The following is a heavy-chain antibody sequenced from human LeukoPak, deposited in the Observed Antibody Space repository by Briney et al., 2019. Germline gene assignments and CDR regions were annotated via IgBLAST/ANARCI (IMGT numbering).Heavy chain of an antibody. Sequence: GGSLTLSCAASGFTFSSYWMSWVRQAPGKGLERVANIKQYGSEKYYVDSVKGRFTISRDNAKNSLYLQMNSLRAEDTAVYYCARVGYYGSGSYYNYWGQGTLVTVSS. D-gene: IGHD3-10*01. V-gene: IGHV3-7*01. CDR1: GFTFSSYW. J-gene: IGHJ4*02. CDR3: ARVGYYGSGSYYNY. CDR2: IKQYGSEK.